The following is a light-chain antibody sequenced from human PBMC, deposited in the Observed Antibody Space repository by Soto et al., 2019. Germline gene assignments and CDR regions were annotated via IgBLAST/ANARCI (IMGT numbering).Light chain of an antibody. CDR1: SSDVGGYNY. CDR2: EVS. V-gene: IGLV2-14*01. J-gene: IGLJ1*01. Sequence: QSALTQPASVSGSPGQSITISCTGTSSDVGGYNYVSWYQQHPGKDPKLMIYEVSNRPSGVSNRFSGSKSGNTDSLTISGLQAEYEADYYCSSYTSSSTYVFGTGTKLNVL. CDR3: SSYTSSSTYV.